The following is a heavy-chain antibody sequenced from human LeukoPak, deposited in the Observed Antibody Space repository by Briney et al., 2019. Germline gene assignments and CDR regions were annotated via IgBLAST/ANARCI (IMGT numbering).Heavy chain of an antibody. V-gene: IGHV3-48*03. CDR2: ISSSGSTI. J-gene: IGHJ4*02. CDR3: ARAGIAVAGTG. Sequence: GGSLRLSCAASGFTFSGYEMNWVRQAPGQGLEWVSYISSSGSTIYYADPVKGRFTISRDNAKNSLYLQMNSLRAEDTAVYYCARAGIAVAGTGWGQGTLVTVSS. CDR1: GFTFSGYE. D-gene: IGHD6-19*01.